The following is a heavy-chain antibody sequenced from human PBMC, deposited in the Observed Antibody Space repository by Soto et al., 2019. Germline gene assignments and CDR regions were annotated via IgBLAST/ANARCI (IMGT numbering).Heavy chain of an antibody. J-gene: IGHJ4*02. D-gene: IGHD2-15*01. Sequence: GGSLRLSCAASGFTFSSYGMHWVRQAPGKGLEWVAVIWYGGSNKYYADSVKGRFTISRDNSKNTLYLQMNSLRAEDTAVYYCARDGYCSGGSCYSVPVFDYWGQGT. CDR1: GFTFSSYG. CDR2: IWYGGSNK. V-gene: IGHV3-33*01. CDR3: ARDGYCSGGSCYSVPVFDY.